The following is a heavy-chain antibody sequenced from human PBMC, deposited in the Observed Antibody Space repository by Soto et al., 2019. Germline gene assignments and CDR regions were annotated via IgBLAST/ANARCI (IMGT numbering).Heavy chain of an antibody. Sequence: ASVKVSCKSSGYTFTGYYMHWVRQAPGQGLEWMGWINPNSGGTNYAQKFQGWVTMTRDTSISTAYMELSRLRSDDTAVYYCARGDSSGSYAFDIWGQGTMLTVSS. CDR1: GYTFTGYY. J-gene: IGHJ3*02. V-gene: IGHV1-2*04. D-gene: IGHD3-22*01. CDR2: INPNSGGT. CDR3: ARGDSSGSYAFDI.